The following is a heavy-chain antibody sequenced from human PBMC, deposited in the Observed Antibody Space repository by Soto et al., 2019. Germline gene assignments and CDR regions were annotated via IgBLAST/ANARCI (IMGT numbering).Heavy chain of an antibody. CDR1: GYTFTRYD. J-gene: IGHJ6*02. CDR3: ARIGHCSSTRGDRAKDNYYYGVNV. V-gene: IGHV1-8*01. CDR2: MNPNSGNT. D-gene: IGHD2-2*01. Sequence: ASVKVSCKASGYTFTRYDINWVRQATGQGPEWMGWMNPNSGNTGYAQKFQGRVTMTRNTSISTAYMELSSLRSEDTAVYHCARIGHCSSTRGDRAKDNYYYGVNVGGQWAAVTVSS.